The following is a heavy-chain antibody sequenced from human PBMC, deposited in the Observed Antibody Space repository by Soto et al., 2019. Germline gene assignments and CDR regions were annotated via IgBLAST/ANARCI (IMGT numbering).Heavy chain of an antibody. J-gene: IGHJ6*02. Sequence: SVEVSCKASGGTFSICAIIWVRQATGQGLEWMGGIIPIFGTANYAQKFQGRVTITADESTSTAYMELSSLRSEDTAVYYCARDFWSGQYYYGMDVWGQGTSVSVSS. CDR1: GGTFSICA. CDR3: ARDFWSGQYYYGMDV. V-gene: IGHV1-69*01. CDR2: IIPIFGTA. D-gene: IGHD3-3*01.